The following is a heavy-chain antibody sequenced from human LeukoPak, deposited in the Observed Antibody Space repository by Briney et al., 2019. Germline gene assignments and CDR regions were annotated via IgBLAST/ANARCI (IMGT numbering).Heavy chain of an antibody. D-gene: IGHD3-16*01. CDR2: IYYSGST. V-gene: IGHV4-59*08. Sequence: SETLSLTCTVSGGSISSYYWSWIRQPPGKGLEWIGYIYYSGSTNYNPSLKSRVTISVDTSKNQLSLKLNSVTAADTAVYYCARHTPFWGSPLDFDYWGQGTLVTVSS. CDR1: GGSISSYY. CDR3: ARHTPFWGSPLDFDY. J-gene: IGHJ4*02.